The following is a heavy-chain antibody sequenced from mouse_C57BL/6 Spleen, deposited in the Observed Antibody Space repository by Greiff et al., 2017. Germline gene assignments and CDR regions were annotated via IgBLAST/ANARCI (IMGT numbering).Heavy chain of an antibody. V-gene: IGHV1-78*01. CDR3: ARSGLYYGISWFAN. CDR2: IYPSDGST. J-gene: IGHJ3*01. Sequence: QVQLQQSDAELVKPGASVKISCKVSGYTFTDHTIHWMKQRPEQGLEWIGYIYPSDGSTRYNEKFKGKAPLPAEKSYSIAYMQLNSPTSEDAAVYFCARSGLYYGISWFANWGQGTLVTVSA. CDR1: GYTFTDHT. D-gene: IGHD1-1*01.